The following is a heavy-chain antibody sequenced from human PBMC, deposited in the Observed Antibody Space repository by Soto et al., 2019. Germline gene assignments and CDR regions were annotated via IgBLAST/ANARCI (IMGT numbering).Heavy chain of an antibody. J-gene: IGHJ6*02. V-gene: IGHV1-3*01. CDR3: ARVGQNYYGMDV. D-gene: IGHD3-3*01. CDR1: GYTFTTYV. Sequence: ASVKVSCTASGYTFTTYVMHWVRQAPGQRLEWMGWLNAGNDNTEYSQKLQGRVNITRDTSASTVYMELSSLSSEDTAVYYCARVGQNYYGMDVWGQGTTVTV. CDR2: LNAGNDNT.